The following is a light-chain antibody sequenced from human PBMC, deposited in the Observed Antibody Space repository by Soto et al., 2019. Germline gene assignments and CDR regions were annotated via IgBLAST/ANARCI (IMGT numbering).Light chain of an antibody. J-gene: IGKJ2*03. V-gene: IGKV1-5*01. CDR1: QSISFW. CDR3: QQYNRVAPYS. Sequence: DIQMPQSPSTLSASVGDRVTITCRSSQSISFWLAWYQQKPGKAPKLLIYDASTLYSGVPSRFSGSRAGTEFTLTISSRQPDDFATYYCQQYNRVAPYSFGQGTKLEI. CDR2: DAS.